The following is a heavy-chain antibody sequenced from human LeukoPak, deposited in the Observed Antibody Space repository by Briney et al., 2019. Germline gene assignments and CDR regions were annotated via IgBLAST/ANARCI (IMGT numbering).Heavy chain of an antibody. CDR3: ATHRTNNYGSEQPFDF. CDR2: IHYNGRT. D-gene: IGHD3-10*01. Sequence: PSETLSLTCTVSGGSISGSSYYWAWIRQPPGKGLEWIASIHYNGRTNYSPTLQSRVTISVDVSQNQFSLKVNSVTAADTAEYCCATHRTNNYGSEQPFDFSGQGTLVTVSS. CDR1: GGSISGSSYY. V-gene: IGHV4-39*01. J-gene: IGHJ4*02.